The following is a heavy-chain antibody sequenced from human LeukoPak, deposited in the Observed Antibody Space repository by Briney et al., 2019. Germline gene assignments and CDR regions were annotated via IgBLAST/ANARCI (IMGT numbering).Heavy chain of an antibody. CDR1: GGTFSSYA. Sequence: ASVKVSCKASGGTFSSYAISWVRQAPGQGLEWMGRIIPILGIANYAQKFQGRVTITADKSTSTAYMELSSLRSEDTAVYYCARRAGPGATATQWYAEYFQHWGQGTLVTVSS. CDR3: ARRAGPGATATQWYAEYFQH. CDR2: IIPILGIA. V-gene: IGHV1-69*04. J-gene: IGHJ1*01. D-gene: IGHD1-26*01.